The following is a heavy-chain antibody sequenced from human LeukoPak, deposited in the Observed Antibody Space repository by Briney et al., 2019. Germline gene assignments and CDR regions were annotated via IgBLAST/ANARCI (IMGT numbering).Heavy chain of an antibody. CDR2: INHSGST. CDR3: ARHGWELLRRFDY. Sequence: SETLSLTCAVYGGSFSGYYWSWIRQPPGKGLEWIGEINHSGSTNYNPSLKSRVTISVDTSKNQFSLKLSSVTAADTAVYYCARHGWELLRRFDYWGQGTLVTVSS. V-gene: IGHV4-34*01. CDR1: GGSFSGYY. D-gene: IGHD1-26*01. J-gene: IGHJ4*02.